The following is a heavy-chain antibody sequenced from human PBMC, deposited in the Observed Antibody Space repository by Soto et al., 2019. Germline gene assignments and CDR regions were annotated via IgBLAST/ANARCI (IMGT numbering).Heavy chain of an antibody. CDR3: EMGEDLWSGYAIRYFDY. Sequence: PSETLSLTCTVSGGSISSYYWSWIRQPPGKGLEWIGYIYYSGSTNYNPSLKSRVTISVDTSKNQFSLKLSSVTAADTAVYYCEMGEDLWSGYAIRYFDYWGQGTLVNVSS. V-gene: IGHV4-59*01. CDR1: GGSISSYY. D-gene: IGHD3-3*01. CDR2: IYYSGST. J-gene: IGHJ4*02.